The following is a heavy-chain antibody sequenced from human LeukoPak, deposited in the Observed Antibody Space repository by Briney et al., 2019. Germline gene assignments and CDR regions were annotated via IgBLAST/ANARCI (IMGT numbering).Heavy chain of an antibody. J-gene: IGHJ5*02. CDR3: AKGSTLLASEFDP. CDR2: ISWNSGSI. CDR1: GFTFDDYA. Sequence: GGSLRLSCAASGFTFDDYAMHWVRQAPGKGLEWVSGISWNSGSIGYADSVKGRFTISRGNAKNSLYLQMNSLRAEDTALYYCAKGSTLLASEFDPWGQGTLVTVSS. V-gene: IGHV3-9*01. D-gene: IGHD2-15*01.